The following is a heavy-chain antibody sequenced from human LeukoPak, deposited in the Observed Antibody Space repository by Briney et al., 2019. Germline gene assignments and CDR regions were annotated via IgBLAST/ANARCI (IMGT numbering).Heavy chain of an antibody. CDR3: ARVGDKASHLWPEIDY. J-gene: IGHJ4*02. Sequence: PGGSLRLSCAASGFTFDDYAMHWVRQAPGKGLEWVSCISTSSIYIYYADSVKGRFTISRDNAKKSLYLQMSSLRAEDTAVYYCARVGDKASHLWPEIDYWGQGALVTVSS. CDR1: GFTFDDYA. V-gene: IGHV3-21*01. D-gene: IGHD3-10*01. CDR2: ISTSSIYI.